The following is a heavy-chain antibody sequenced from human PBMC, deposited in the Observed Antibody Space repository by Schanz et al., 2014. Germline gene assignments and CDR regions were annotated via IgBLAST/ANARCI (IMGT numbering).Heavy chain of an antibody. CDR1: GFTFSDYY. J-gene: IGHJ4*02. CDR3: AQHVRSLTGNDY. CDR2: ISSSGSYT. Sequence: QVQLVESGGGLVKPGGSLRLSCAASGFTFSDYYMSWIRQAPGKGLEVVSYISSSGSYTNYADSVKGRFIISRDNSKKALYLQVNSLTAEYAAVYYCAQHVRSLTGNDYWGQGTLVTVSS. V-gene: IGHV3-11*05. D-gene: IGHD3-9*01.